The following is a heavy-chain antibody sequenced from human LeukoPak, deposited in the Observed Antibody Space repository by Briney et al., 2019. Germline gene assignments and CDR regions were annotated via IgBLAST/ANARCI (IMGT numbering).Heavy chain of an antibody. V-gene: IGHV3-33*01. CDR2: IWYDGSNK. J-gene: IGHJ4*02. CDR3: ARAQGDYILDY. D-gene: IGHD4-11*01. CDR1: GFTFSSYG. Sequence: GRSLRLSCAASGFTFSSYGMHWFRQAPGKGLEWVAVIWYDGSNKYYADSVKGRFTISRDNSKNTLYLQMNSLRAEDTAVYYCARAQGDYILDYWGQGTLVTVSS.